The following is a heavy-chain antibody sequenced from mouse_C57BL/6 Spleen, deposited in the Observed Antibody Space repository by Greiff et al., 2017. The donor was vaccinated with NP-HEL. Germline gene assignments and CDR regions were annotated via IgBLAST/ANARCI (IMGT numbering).Heavy chain of an antibody. CDR3: ARGDGFFDY. V-gene: IGHV3-6*01. CDR2: ISYDGSN. Sequence: ESGPGLVKPSQSLSLTCSVTGYSITSGYYWNWIRQFPGNKLEWMGYISYDGSNNYKPSLKNRISITRDTSKNQFFLKLNSVTTEDTATYYCARGDGFFDYWGQGTTLTVSS. D-gene: IGHD2-3*01. CDR1: GYSITSGYY. J-gene: IGHJ2*01.